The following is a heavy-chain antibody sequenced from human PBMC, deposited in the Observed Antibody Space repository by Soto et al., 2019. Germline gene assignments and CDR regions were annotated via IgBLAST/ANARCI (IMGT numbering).Heavy chain of an antibody. Sequence: ASVKVSCKASGYTFTSYGISWVRQAPGQGLEWMGWISAYNGNTNYAQKLQGRVTMTTDTSTSTAYMERRSLRSDDTAVYYCARMVRGVIIYYYMDVWGKGTTVTVSS. D-gene: IGHD3-10*01. CDR3: ARMVRGVIIYYYMDV. J-gene: IGHJ6*03. CDR1: GYTFTSYG. V-gene: IGHV1-18*01. CDR2: ISAYNGNT.